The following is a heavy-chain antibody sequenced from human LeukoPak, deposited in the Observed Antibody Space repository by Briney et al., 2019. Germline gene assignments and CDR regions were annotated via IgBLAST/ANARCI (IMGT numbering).Heavy chain of an antibody. Sequence: ASVKVSCKASGYTFTGYYIHWVRQAPGQGLEWMGWINPNSGGTNYAQKFQGRVTMTRDTSISTAYMELSRLRSDDTAVYYCARKQVSTSNFDYWGQGTLVIGSS. V-gene: IGHV1-2*02. D-gene: IGHD5/OR15-5a*01. CDR1: GYTFTGYY. CDR3: ARKQVSTSNFDY. J-gene: IGHJ4*02. CDR2: INPNSGGT.